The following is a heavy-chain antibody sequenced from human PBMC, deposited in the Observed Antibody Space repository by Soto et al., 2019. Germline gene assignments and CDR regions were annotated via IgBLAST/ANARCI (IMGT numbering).Heavy chain of an antibody. D-gene: IGHD3-3*01. Sequence: GGSLRLSCAASGFTFSSYAMSWVRQAPGKGLEWVSAISGSGGSTYYADSVKGRFTISRDNSKNTLYLQMNSLRAEDTAVYYCAKAAHYDFWSGYYKGEYYFDYWGQGTLVTVSS. V-gene: IGHV3-23*01. CDR3: AKAAHYDFWSGYYKGEYYFDY. CDR1: GFTFSSYA. J-gene: IGHJ4*02. CDR2: ISGSGGST.